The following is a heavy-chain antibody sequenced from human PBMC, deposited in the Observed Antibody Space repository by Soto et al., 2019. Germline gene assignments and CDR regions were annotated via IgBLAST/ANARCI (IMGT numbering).Heavy chain of an antibody. CDR2: ISPSSSNI. D-gene: IGHD2-21*02. V-gene: IGHV3-48*02. J-gene: IGHJ4*02. CDR1: GLAFSSYG. CDR3: AIMRCGDDCYFDY. Sequence: EVQLVEAGGGLVQPGGSLRLSCAASGLAFSSYGMNWVRQAPGKGLEWVSYISPSSSNIYYEDSVKGRFTISRDNAKNSMYLQINSLRNEDTAVYYCAIMRCGDDCYFDYWGQGTLVTVSS.